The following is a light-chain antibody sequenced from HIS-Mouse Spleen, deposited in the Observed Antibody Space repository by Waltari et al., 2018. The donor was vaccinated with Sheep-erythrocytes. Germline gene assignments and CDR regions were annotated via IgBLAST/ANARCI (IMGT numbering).Light chain of an antibody. CDR2: EGS. CDR3: CSYAGSSTWV. V-gene: IGLV2-23*01. Sequence: QSALTQPVSGSGSPGQSTPTSCTGTSSDVGSDXLDPWYQPHPGKAPKLMIYEGSKRPSGVSNRFSGSKSGTTASLTISGLQAEDEADYYCCSYAGSSTWVFGGGTKLTVL. J-gene: IGLJ3*02. CDR1: SSDVGSDXL.